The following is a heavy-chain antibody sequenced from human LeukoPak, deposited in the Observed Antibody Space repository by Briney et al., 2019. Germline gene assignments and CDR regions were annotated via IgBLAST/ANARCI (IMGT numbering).Heavy chain of an antibody. CDR3: AWGRMGGGYYFDY. CDR2: IIPIFGTA. Sequence: VASVKVSCKASEGTFSSYAISWVRQAPGQGLEWMGRIIPIFGTANYAQKFQGRVTITTDESTSTAYMELSSLRSEDTAVYYCAWGRMGGGYYFDYWGQGTLVTVSS. J-gene: IGHJ4*02. D-gene: IGHD3-16*01. CDR1: EGTFSSYA. V-gene: IGHV1-69*05.